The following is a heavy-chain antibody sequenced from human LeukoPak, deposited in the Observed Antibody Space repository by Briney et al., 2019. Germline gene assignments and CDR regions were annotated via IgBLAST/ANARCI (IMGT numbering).Heavy chain of an antibody. CDR1: DGSISSYY. D-gene: IGHD2-21*02. Sequence: SETLSLTCTVSDGSISSYYWSWIRQPPGKGLEWIGYIYTSGSTNYNPSLKSRVTISVDTSKNQFSLKLSSVTAADTAVYYCARLATTYCGGDCYSWGQGTLVTVSS. CDR3: ARLATTYCGGDCYS. CDR2: IYTSGST. J-gene: IGHJ4*02. V-gene: IGHV4-4*09.